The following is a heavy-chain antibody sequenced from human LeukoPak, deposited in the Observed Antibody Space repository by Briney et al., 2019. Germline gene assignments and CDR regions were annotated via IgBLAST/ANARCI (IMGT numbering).Heavy chain of an antibody. D-gene: IGHD1-20*01. CDR3: ARDGRYNLNYADY. V-gene: IGHV1-69*04. Sequence: SVKVSCKASGGTFSSYAISWVRQAPGQGLEWMGRIIPILGIANYAQKFQGRVTITADKSTSTAYMELSSLRSDDTAVYYCARDGRYNLNYADYWGQGTLVTVSS. CDR2: IIPILGIA. J-gene: IGHJ4*02. CDR1: GGTFSSYA.